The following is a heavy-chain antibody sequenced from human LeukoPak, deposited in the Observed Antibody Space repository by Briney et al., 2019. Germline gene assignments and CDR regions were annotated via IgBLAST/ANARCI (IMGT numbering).Heavy chain of an antibody. J-gene: IGHJ5*02. D-gene: IGHD3-22*01. CDR1: GFTLSNYW. CDR2: IKTDGTIT. CDR3: AKGATPRYYYDSSGSDNWFDP. V-gene: IGHV3-74*01. Sequence: PGGSLRLSCAASGFTLSNYWMHWVRQAPGEGLVWVSRIKTDGTITNYADSVKGRFTISRDNAKNTLYLQMNSLRAEDTAVYYCAKGATPRYYYDSSGSDNWFDPWGQGTLVTVSS.